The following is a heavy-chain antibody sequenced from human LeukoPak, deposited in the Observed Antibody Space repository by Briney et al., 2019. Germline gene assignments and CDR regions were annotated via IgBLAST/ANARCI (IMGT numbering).Heavy chain of an antibody. J-gene: IGHJ4*02. CDR3: ARDSPGYGGYSY. Sequence: GGSLRLSCTASGFTFSRYWMTWVRQAPGKGLEWVANIKEDGSTKYYVDSMKGRFTISRDNAKNSLYLQINSLRAEDTAVYYCARDSPGYGGYSYWGQGTLVTVSS. CDR2: IKEDGSTK. D-gene: IGHD5-12*01. V-gene: IGHV3-7*04. CDR1: GFTFSRYW.